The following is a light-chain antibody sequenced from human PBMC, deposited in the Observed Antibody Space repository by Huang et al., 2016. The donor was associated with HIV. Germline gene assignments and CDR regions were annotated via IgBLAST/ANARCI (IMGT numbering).Light chain of an antibody. CDR3: QQSYSTPQS. V-gene: IGKV1-39*01. CDR1: QNISNS. J-gene: IGKJ2*01. CDR2: AAS. Sequence: DIQMTQSPSSLSASVGDRVTMTCRASQNISNSINWYQQKLGKAPKVLIYAASSLQSGVPSRFSGSGSGTDFILTISSLQSEDFATYYCQQSYSTPQSFGQGTKLEL.